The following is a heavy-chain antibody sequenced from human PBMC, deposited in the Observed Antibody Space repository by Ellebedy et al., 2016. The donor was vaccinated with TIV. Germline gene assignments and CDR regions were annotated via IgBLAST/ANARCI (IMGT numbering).Heavy chain of an antibody. CDR3: ARRYIVVVTATDYFDY. V-gene: IGHV3-23*01. Sequence: GESLKISCAASGFPFSRNAMGWVRQAPGKGLEWVSSIGGDGESTHYADSVKARFTFSRDNSKNTLYLQMNSLRAEDTAMYYCARRYIVVVTATDYFDYWGQGTLVTVSS. CDR1: GFPFSRNA. D-gene: IGHD2-21*02. J-gene: IGHJ4*02. CDR2: IGGDGEST.